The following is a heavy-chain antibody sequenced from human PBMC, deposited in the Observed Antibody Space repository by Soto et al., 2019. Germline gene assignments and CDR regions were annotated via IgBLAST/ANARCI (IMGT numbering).Heavy chain of an antibody. D-gene: IGHD2-21*02. Sequence: QVQLQESGPGLVKPSETLSLTCTVSGASVSSGXXYWSWIRQAPGKGLEWIGDIHYSGRTKYNPSLDSRVTISVDTSKNQFSLKLSSVTAADTAVYYCAREGPGGNSPEYFQHWGQGTLVTVCS. V-gene: IGHV4-61*01. J-gene: IGHJ1*01. CDR2: IHYSGRT. CDR3: AREGPGGNSPEYFQH. CDR1: GASVSSGXXY.